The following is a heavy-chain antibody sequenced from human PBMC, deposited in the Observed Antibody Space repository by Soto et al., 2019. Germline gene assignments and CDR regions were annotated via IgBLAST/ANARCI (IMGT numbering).Heavy chain of an antibody. Sequence: SVKVSCKASGVTFNRQDMRWVRQAPGQGLEWMGGIIPMFGTPHYAEKFQDRVTITADESTGTAYLELSSLTSEDTAVYYCAREGALKPFSSWGQGALVTVSS. CDR2: IIPMFGTP. V-gene: IGHV1-69*13. CDR3: AREGALKPFSS. J-gene: IGHJ5*02. CDR1: GVTFNRQD.